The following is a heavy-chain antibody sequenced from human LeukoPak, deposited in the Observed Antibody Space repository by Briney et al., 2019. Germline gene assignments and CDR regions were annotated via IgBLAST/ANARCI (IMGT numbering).Heavy chain of an antibody. J-gene: IGHJ4*02. CDR2: IYYSGST. D-gene: IGHD5-12*01. Sequence: PSETLSLTCTVSGGSTSSYYWSWIRQPPGKGLEWIGEIYYSGSTNYNPSLKRRVTISVDTSKNQFSLKLSSVTAAGTAVYYCGRGGTDRGYSGYGVFDYWGQGTLVTVSS. CDR1: GGSTSSYY. V-gene: IGHV4-59*01. CDR3: GRGGTDRGYSGYGVFDY.